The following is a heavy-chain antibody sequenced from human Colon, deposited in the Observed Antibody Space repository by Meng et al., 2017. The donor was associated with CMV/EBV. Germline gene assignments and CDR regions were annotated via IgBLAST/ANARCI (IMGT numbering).Heavy chain of an antibody. D-gene: IGHD3-10*01. CDR2: IYPDDSDT. CDR3: ARFGGAASRKYYYGVDV. J-gene: IGHJ6*02. CDR1: GYSFTSYW. Sequence: GESLKISCKGSGYSFTSYWIGWVRQMPGKGLEWMGIIYPDDSDTRYSPSFQGQVTISADKSISTAHLQWSSLKASDTAIYYCARFGGAASRKYYYGVDVWGQGTTVTVSS. V-gene: IGHV5-51*01.